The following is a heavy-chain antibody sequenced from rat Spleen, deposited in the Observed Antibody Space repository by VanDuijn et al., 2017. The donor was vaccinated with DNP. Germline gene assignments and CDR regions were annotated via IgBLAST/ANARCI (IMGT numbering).Heavy chain of an antibody. Sequence: EVQLVESGGGLVQPGRSLKLSCAASGFTFSAYYMAGVRQAPTQGLEWVAYIRYDGGSTYYGDSVKGRFAISRDNAKSTLYLQMNSLRSEDMATYYCAKPDHWGQGVMVTVSS. CDR2: IRYDGGST. CDR3: AKPDH. J-gene: IGHJ2*01. CDR1: GFTFSAYY. V-gene: IGHV5-22*01.